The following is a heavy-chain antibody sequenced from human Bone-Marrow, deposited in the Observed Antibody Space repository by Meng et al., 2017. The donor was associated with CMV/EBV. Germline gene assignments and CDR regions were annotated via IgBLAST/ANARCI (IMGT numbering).Heavy chain of an antibody. J-gene: IGHJ6*02. Sequence: ASVKVSCKASGYTFTSYGISWVRQAPGQGLEWMGWISAYNGDSHYSQSLQGRVTMTTDTSTRTAYMELRSLRSDDTAVYYCARMGYYYGSGTHYYYGLDVWGQGTTVTVSS. D-gene: IGHD3-10*01. CDR1: GYTFTSYG. V-gene: IGHV1-18*01. CDR2: ISAYNGDS. CDR3: ARMGYYYGSGTHYYYGLDV.